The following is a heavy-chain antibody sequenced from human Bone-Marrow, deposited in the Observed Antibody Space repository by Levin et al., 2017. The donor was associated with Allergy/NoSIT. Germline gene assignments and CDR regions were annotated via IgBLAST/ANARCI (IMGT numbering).Heavy chain of an antibody. CDR1: GFTLSTYG. Sequence: GGSLRLSCAASGFTLSTYGMGWVRQAPGKGLEWVSVISGSGDATRYAESVQGRFTISRDDSKNALYLQMDSLRGEDTAVYYCAKFMLQGVLGVVPKFDSWGRGTVVTVSS. J-gene: IGHJ4*02. V-gene: IGHV3-23*01. CDR2: ISGSGDAT. CDR3: AKFMLQGVLGVVPKFDS. D-gene: IGHD3-10*01.